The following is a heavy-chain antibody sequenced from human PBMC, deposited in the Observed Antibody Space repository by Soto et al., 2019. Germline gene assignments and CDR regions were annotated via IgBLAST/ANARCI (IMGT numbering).Heavy chain of an antibody. V-gene: IGHV1-2*02. CDR3: ASIAAAYYYYYGMDV. D-gene: IGHD6-13*01. Sequence: ASVKVSCKASGYTFTGYYMHWVRQAPGQGLEWMGWINPNSGGTNYAQKFQGRVTMTRDTSISTAYMELGRLRSDDTAVYYCASIAAAYYYYYGMDVWGQGTTDTVSS. J-gene: IGHJ6*02. CDR2: INPNSGGT. CDR1: GYTFTGYY.